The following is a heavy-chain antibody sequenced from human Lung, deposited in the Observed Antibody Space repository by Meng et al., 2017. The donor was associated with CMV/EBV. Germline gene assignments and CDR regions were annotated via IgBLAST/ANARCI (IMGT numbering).Heavy chain of an antibody. CDR3: ARVGGYCSSTSCDNWFDP. D-gene: IGHD2-2*01. CDR1: VSFSGYY. Sequence: VSFSGYYWSWIRQTPGKALEWIGEINHSGSTNYNPSLKSRVTISVDTSKTQFSLKLSSVTAADTAVYYCARVGGYCSSTSCDNWFDPWGQGTLVTVSS. J-gene: IGHJ5*02. V-gene: IGHV4-34*01. CDR2: INHSGST.